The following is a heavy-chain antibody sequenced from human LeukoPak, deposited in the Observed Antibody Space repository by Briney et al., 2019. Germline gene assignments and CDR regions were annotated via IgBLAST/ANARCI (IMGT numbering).Heavy chain of an antibody. Sequence: PGRSLRLSCAASGFTFSSYGMHWVRQAPGKGLEWVAVISYDGSNKYYADSVKGRFTISRDNSKNTLYLQMNSLRAEDTAVYYCAKDYIGGGYDVPHLLDYWGQGTLVTVSS. CDR3: AKDYIGGGYDVPHLLDY. CDR1: GFTFSSYG. J-gene: IGHJ4*02. D-gene: IGHD5-12*01. V-gene: IGHV3-30*18. CDR2: ISYDGSNK.